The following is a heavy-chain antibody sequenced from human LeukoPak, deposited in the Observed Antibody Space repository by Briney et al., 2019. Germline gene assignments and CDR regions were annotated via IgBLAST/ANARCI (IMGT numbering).Heavy chain of an antibody. D-gene: IGHD6-13*01. V-gene: IGHV4-59*01. CDR3: ARDFRGYSSSWYSHYYYYMDV. Sequence: PSETLSLTCTVSGGSISSYYWSWIRQPPGKGLEWIGYIYYSGSTYYNPSLKSRVTISVDTSKNRFSLKLSSVTAADTAVYYCARDFRGYSSSWYSHYYYYMDVWGKGTTVTISS. CDR1: GGSISSYY. J-gene: IGHJ6*03. CDR2: IYYSGST.